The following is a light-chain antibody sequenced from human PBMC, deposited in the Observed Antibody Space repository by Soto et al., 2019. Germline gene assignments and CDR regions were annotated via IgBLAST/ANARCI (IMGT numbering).Light chain of an antibody. Sequence: QSVLTQPASVSGSPGQSITISCTGTSSDVGGYNYVSWYQQHPGKVPKLMIYEVSNRPSGISNRFSGSKSGNTASLTISGLQADDEADYYCSSYTSSTTLIFGGGTKLTGL. J-gene: IGLJ2*01. CDR1: SSDVGGYNY. V-gene: IGLV2-14*01. CDR3: SSYTSSTTLI. CDR2: EVS.